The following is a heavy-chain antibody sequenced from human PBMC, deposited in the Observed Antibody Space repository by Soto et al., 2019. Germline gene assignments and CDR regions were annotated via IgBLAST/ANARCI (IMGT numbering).Heavy chain of an antibody. Sequence: SETLSLTCTVSGGSISSYYWSWIRQPPGKGLEWIGYIYYSGSTNYNPSLKSRVTISVDTSKNQFSLKLSSVTAADTAVYYCASCPVGDSTRVFDYYYYMDVWGKGTTVTVSS. CDR3: ASCPVGDSTRVFDYYYYMDV. J-gene: IGHJ6*03. D-gene: IGHD4-17*01. V-gene: IGHV4-59*08. CDR2: IYYSGST. CDR1: GGSISSYY.